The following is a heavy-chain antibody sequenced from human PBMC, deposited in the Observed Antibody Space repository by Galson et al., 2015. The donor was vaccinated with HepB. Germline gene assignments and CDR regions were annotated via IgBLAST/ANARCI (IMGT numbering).Heavy chain of an antibody. CDR1: GHTFTSYA. J-gene: IGHJ4*02. CDR2: ISAGNGHT. D-gene: IGHD3-10*01. Sequence: SVKVSCKASGHTFTSYAIQWVRQAPGQRLEWMGWISAGNGHTKYSQKFQGRVTITRDTSASTAYMELTSLRSEDTAVYYCASGRFGELTPDFEYWGQGTLVTVSS. V-gene: IGHV1-3*01. CDR3: ASGRFGELTPDFEY.